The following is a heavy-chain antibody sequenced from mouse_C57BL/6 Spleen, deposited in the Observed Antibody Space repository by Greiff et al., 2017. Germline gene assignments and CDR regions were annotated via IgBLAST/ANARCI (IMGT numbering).Heavy chain of an antibody. V-gene: IGHV1-15*01. Sequence: VQLQQSGAELVRPGASVTLSCKASGYTFTDYEMHWVKQTPVHGLEWIGAIDPETGGTAYNQKFKGKAILTADKSSSTAYMELRSLTSEDSAVYYCTLITTVVATVDYWGQGTTLTVSS. CDR3: TLITTVVATVDY. D-gene: IGHD1-1*01. CDR1: GYTFTDYE. J-gene: IGHJ2*01. CDR2: IDPETGGT.